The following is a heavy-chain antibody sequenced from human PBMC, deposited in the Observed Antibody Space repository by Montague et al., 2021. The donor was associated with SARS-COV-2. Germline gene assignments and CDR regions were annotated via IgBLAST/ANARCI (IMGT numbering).Heavy chain of an antibody. CDR3: ARGPLRGVAADTPFDI. Sequence: SETRSLTCAVYGGSFSGYCWSWIRQPPGKGLEWIGEVTHRGNTNYNPSLKSPVTISLDTSNNHFSLKLSSVTAADTAVYYCARGPLRGVAADTPFDIWGQGTMVTASS. D-gene: IGHD6-13*01. CDR2: VTHRGNT. V-gene: IGHV4-34*01. CDR1: GGSFSGYC. J-gene: IGHJ3*02.